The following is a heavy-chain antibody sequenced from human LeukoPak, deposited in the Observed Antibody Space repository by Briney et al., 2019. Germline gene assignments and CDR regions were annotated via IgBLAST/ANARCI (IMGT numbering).Heavy chain of an antibody. Sequence: ASVKVSCKASGYTFTSYGISWVRQAPGQGLEWMGWISAYNGNTNYAQKLQGRVTMTTDTSTSTVYMELRSLRSDDTAVYYCARRRIVGGEIDYWGQGTLVTVSS. CDR1: GYTFTSYG. CDR2: ISAYNGNT. D-gene: IGHD1-26*01. V-gene: IGHV1-18*01. J-gene: IGHJ4*02. CDR3: ARRRIVGGEIDY.